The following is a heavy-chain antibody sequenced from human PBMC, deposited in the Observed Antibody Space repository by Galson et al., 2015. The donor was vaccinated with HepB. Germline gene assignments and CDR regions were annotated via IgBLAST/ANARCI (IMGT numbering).Heavy chain of an antibody. J-gene: IGHJ6*02. V-gene: IGHV3-21*01. CDR3: ARDTRDFWSGYYPISGYYYGMDV. CDR2: ISSSSSYI. Sequence: SLRLSCAASGFTFSSYSMNWVRQAPGKGLEWVSSISSSSSYIYYADSVKGRFTISRDNAKNSLYLQMNSLRAEDTAVYYCARDTRDFWSGYYPISGYYYGMDVWGQGTTVTVSS. D-gene: IGHD3-3*01. CDR1: GFTFSSYS.